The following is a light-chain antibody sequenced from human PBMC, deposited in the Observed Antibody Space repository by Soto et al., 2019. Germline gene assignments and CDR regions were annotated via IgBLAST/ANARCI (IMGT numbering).Light chain of an antibody. CDR1: SSDVGSYNL. J-gene: IGLJ2*01. CDR3: SSYAASNTLI. V-gene: IGLV2-23*01. CDR2: EGT. Sequence: QSALTQPASVSGSPGQSITISCIGTSSDVGSYNLVSWYQQHPGKAPRLIIYEGTKPSGVSNRFSGSKSGNTASLTISGLRYEDEADYYCSSYAASNTLIFGGGTKLTVL.